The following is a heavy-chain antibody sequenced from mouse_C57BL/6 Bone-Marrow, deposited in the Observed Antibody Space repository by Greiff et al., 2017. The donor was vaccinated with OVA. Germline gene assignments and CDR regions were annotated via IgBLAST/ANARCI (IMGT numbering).Heavy chain of an antibody. CDR2: ISYDGSN. V-gene: IGHV3-6*01. D-gene: IGHD1-1*01. CDR3: ARDRDYYGSSRYAMDY. J-gene: IGHJ4*01. Sequence: EVQLVESGPGLVKPSQSLSLTCSVTGYSITSGYYWNWIRQFPGNKLEWMGYISYDGSNNYNPSLKNRISITRDTSKNQFFLKLNSVTTEDTATYYCARDRDYYGSSRYAMDYWGQGTSVTVSS. CDR1: GYSITSGYY.